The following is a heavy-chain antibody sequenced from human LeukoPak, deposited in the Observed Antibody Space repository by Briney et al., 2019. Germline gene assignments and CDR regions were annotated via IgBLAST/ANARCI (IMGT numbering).Heavy chain of an antibody. CDR1: GGTFSSYA. CDR3: ARQAVAGRALDY. CDR2: IIPILGIA. Sequence: ASVKVSCKASGGTFSSYAISWVRQAPGQGLEWMGRIIPILGIANYAQKSQGRVTITADKSTSTAYMELSSLRSEDTAVYYCARQAVAGRALDYWGQGTLVTVSS. J-gene: IGHJ4*02. V-gene: IGHV1-69*04. D-gene: IGHD6-19*01.